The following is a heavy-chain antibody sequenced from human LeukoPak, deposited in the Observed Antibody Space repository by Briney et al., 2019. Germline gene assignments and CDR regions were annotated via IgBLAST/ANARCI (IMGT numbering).Heavy chain of an antibody. CDR1: GFTFSSYG. CDR3: TTDPGVGYCSGGSCPTDY. V-gene: IGHV3-30*03. J-gene: IGHJ4*02. D-gene: IGHD2-15*01. CDR2: ISYDGSNK. Sequence: GRSLRLSCAASGFTFSSYGMHWVRQAPGKGLEWVAVISYDGSNKYYADSVKGRFTISRDNSKNTLYLQMNRLRTEDTAVYYCTTDPGVGYCSGGSCPTDYWGQGTLVTVSS.